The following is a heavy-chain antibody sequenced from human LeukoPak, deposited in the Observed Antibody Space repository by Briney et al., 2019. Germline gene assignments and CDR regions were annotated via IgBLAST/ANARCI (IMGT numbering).Heavy chain of an antibody. D-gene: IGHD4-17*01. CDR3: ARRISDYGDFYDPRFDP. Sequence: GESLKISCKGSGYSFTSYWIGWVRQMPGKGLEWMGIIYPGDSDTRYSPSFQGQVTISADKSISTAYLQWSSLKASDTAMYYSARRISDYGDFYDPRFDPWGQGTLVTVSS. CDR2: IYPGDSDT. CDR1: GYSFTSYW. J-gene: IGHJ5*02. V-gene: IGHV5-51*01.